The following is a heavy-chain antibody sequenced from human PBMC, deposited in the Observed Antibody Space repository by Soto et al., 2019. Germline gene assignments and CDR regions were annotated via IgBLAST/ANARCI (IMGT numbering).Heavy chain of an antibody. CDR3: ASRGIAVAVYYFDY. Sequence: PSETLSLNCAVYGGSFSCYYWSWIRQPPGKGLEWIGEINHSGSTNYNPSLKSRVTISVDTSKNQFSLKLSSVTAADTAVYYCASRGIAVAVYYFDYWGQGTLVTVSS. CDR1: GGSFSCYY. V-gene: IGHV4-34*01. D-gene: IGHD6-19*01. CDR2: INHSGST. J-gene: IGHJ4*02.